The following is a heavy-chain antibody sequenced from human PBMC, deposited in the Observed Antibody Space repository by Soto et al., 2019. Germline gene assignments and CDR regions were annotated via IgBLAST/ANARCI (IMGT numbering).Heavy chain of an antibody. CDR1: GGSVSSGSYY. CDR3: ARWYDFWSGYYATLPYYYYYGMDV. V-gene: IGHV4-61*01. D-gene: IGHD3-3*01. CDR2: IYYSGST. Sequence: QVQLQESGPGLVKPSETLSLTCTVSGGSVSSGSYYWSWIRQPPGKGLEWIGYIYYSGSTNYNPSLKSRVTISVDTSKNQFSRKLSSVTAADTAVYYCARWYDFWSGYYATLPYYYYYGMDVWGQGTTVTVSS. J-gene: IGHJ6*02.